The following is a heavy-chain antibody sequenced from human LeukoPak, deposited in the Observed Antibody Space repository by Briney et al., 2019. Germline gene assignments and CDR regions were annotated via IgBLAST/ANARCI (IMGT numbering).Heavy chain of an antibody. D-gene: IGHD2-8*02. V-gene: IGHV3-23*01. CDR1: GFTFSSYA. J-gene: IGHJ4*02. Sequence: PGGSLRLSCAASGFTFSSYAMSWVRQAPGKGLEWVSAISGSGGSTYSADSVKGRFTISRDNSKNTLYVQMNSLRAEDTAVYYCAKSTGGAIFYIDYWGQGTLVTVSS. CDR3: AKSTGGAIFYIDY. CDR2: ISGSGGST.